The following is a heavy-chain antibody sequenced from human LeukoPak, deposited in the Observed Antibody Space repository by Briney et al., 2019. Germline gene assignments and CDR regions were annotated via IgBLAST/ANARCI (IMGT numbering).Heavy chain of an antibody. CDR2: ISGSGGST. Sequence: GGSLRLSCAASGFTFSSYGMSWVRQAPGKGLEWVSAISGSGGSTYYADSVKGRFTISRDNSKNTLYLQMNSLRAEDTAVYYCAKTLAAAGPPIHDAFDIWGQGTMVTVSS. D-gene: IGHD6-13*01. V-gene: IGHV3-23*01. CDR3: AKTLAAAGPPIHDAFDI. J-gene: IGHJ3*02. CDR1: GFTFSSYG.